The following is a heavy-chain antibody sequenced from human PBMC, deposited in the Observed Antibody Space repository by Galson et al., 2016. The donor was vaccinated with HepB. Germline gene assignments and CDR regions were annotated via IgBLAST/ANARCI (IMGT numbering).Heavy chain of an antibody. CDR1: GFTFSIFA. CDR3: ARRMATITSFDY. CDR2: INSDGSST. J-gene: IGHJ4*02. Sequence: SLRLSCAASGFTFSIFAMNWVRQAPGKGLEWVSGINSDGSSTSYADSVKGRFTISRDNAKNTLYLQMNSLRAEDTAVYYCARRMATITSFDYWGQGTLVTVSS. V-gene: IGHV3-74*01. D-gene: IGHD5-24*01.